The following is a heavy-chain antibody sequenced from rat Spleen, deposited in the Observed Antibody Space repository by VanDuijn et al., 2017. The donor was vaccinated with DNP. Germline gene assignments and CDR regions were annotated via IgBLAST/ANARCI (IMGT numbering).Heavy chain of an antibody. CDR1: GFSLTSYN. CDR2: IWTNGSA. J-gene: IGHJ2*01. CDR3: VREHILQPFDY. V-gene: IGHV2-30*01. Sequence: QVQLKESGPGLLQPSQTLSLTCTVSGFSLTSYNVHWIRQPTGKGLEWMGMIWTNGSADYNSDLKSRLSISRDTSKSQVLLKMNSLQTEDIGTYHCVREHILQPFDYWGQGVMVTDSS. D-gene: IGHD1-1*01.